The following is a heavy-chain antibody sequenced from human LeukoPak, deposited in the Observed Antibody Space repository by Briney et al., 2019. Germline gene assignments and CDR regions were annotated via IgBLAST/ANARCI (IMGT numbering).Heavy chain of an antibody. Sequence: SETLSLTCTVSGGSISSYYWSWIRQPAGKGLEWIGRIYTSGSTNYNPSLKSRVTMSVDTSKNQFSLKLSSVTAADTAVYYCARVWSGSGSYEPYYFDYWGQGTLVTVSS. V-gene: IGHV4-4*07. D-gene: IGHD3-10*01. J-gene: IGHJ4*02. CDR1: GGSISSYY. CDR2: IYTSGST. CDR3: ARVWSGSGSYEPYYFDY.